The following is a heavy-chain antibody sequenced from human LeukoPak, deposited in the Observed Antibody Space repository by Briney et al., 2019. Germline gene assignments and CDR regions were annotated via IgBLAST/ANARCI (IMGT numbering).Heavy chain of an antibody. V-gene: IGHV1-69*13. CDR3: ARGYCSSTSCYSVDERNYYYGMDV. CDR1: GGTFSSYA. D-gene: IGHD2-2*01. Sequence: SVKVSCKASGGTFSSYAISWVRRAPGQGLEWMGGIIPIFGTANYAQKFQGRVTITADESTSTAYMELSSLRSEDTAVYYCARGYCSSTSCYSVDERNYYYGMDVWGQGTTVTVSS. CDR2: IIPIFGTA. J-gene: IGHJ6*02.